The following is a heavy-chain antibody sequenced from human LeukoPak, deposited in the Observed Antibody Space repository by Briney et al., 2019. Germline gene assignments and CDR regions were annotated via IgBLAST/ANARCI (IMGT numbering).Heavy chain of an antibody. Sequence: PGGSLRLSCAASGFTVSSNYMSWVRQAPGKGLEWVSVIYSGGSTYYADSVKGRFTISRDNSKNTLYLQMNSLRAEDTAVYYCARGRDGYNSVFDYWGQGTLVTVSS. J-gene: IGHJ4*02. V-gene: IGHV3-53*01. D-gene: IGHD5-24*01. CDR1: GFTVSSNY. CDR2: IYSGGST. CDR3: ARGRDGYNSVFDY.